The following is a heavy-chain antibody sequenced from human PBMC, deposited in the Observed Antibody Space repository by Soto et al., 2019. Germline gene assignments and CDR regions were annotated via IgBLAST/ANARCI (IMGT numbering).Heavy chain of an antibody. CDR1: GGSISNFY. J-gene: IGHJ6*03. D-gene: IGHD3-9*01. CDR3: ARTVLGPDLLAESFVDYYYYMDV. V-gene: IGHV4-59*08. CDR2: VYYTGST. Sequence: SETLSLTCTVSGGSISNFYWSWIRQPPGKGLEWIGYVYYTGSTSYNPSLKRRVTFSADSSRGQFSLRLNSVTAADTAVYYCARTVLGPDLLAESFVDYYYYMDVWGQGTTVTVS.